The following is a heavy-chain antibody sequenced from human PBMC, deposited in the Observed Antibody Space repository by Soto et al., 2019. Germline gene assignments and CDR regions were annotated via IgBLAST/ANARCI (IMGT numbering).Heavy chain of an antibody. CDR1: GFTFSSYA. D-gene: IGHD3-16*01. CDR2: ISGSGGST. Sequence: LRLSCAASGFTFSSYAMSWVRQAPGKGLEWVSAISGSGGSTYYADSVKGRFTISRDNSKNTLYLQMNSLRAEDTAVYYCAAPTYYDYIWGSYALDYWGQGTLVTVSS. CDR3: AAPTYYDYIWGSYALDY. V-gene: IGHV3-23*01. J-gene: IGHJ4*02.